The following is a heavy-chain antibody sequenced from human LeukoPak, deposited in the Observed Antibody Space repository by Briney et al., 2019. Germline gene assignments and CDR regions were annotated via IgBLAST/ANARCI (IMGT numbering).Heavy chain of an antibody. D-gene: IGHD3-22*01. J-gene: IGHJ4*02. Sequence: ASVKVSLKASGYTFTSYHIYWLRQPTAQGLEWVGWMNPNSGNQSYAQNFQGRVTTTKNTSISTAYMELSSLRSEDTAVYYCARVMFYYDSSGYYSYFDYWGQGTLVTVSS. CDR3: ARVMFYYDSSGYYSYFDY. V-gene: IGHV1-8*01. CDR2: MNPNSGNQ. CDR1: GYTFTSYH.